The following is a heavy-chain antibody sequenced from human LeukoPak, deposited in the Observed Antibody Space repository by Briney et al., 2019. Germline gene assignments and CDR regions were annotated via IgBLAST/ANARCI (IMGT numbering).Heavy chain of an antibody. Sequence: SETLSLTCAVYGGSFSGYYWSWIRQPPGKGLEWIGEINHRGSTNYNPSLKSRVTISVDTSKNQFSLKLSSVTAADTAVYYCARVYSRGAAAAARKWFDPWGQGTLVTVSS. CDR3: ARVYSRGAAAAARKWFDP. J-gene: IGHJ5*02. V-gene: IGHV4-34*01. CDR2: INHRGST. CDR1: GGSFSGYY. D-gene: IGHD6-13*01.